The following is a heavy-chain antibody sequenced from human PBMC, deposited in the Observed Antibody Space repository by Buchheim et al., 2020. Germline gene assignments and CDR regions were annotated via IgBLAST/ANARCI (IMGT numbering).Heavy chain of an antibody. D-gene: IGHD6-19*01. CDR3: ASGTYSSGWYYYYGMGV. V-gene: IGHV1-8*01. J-gene: IGHJ6*02. CDR1: GYTFTSYD. Sequence: QVQLVQSGAEVKKPGASVKVSCKASGYTFTSYDINWVRQATGQGLEWMGWMNPNSGNTGYAQKFQGRVTMTRNTSISPDYMALSSLRSEDTAVYYCASGTYSSGWYYYYGMGVWGQGTT. CDR2: MNPNSGNT.